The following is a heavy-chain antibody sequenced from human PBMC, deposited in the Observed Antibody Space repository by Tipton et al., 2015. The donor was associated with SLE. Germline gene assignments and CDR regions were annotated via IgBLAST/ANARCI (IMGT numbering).Heavy chain of an antibody. J-gene: IGHJ4*02. Sequence: SLRLSCTDSGFTFRTYWMSWVRQAPGKGLEWVANIKQDGSETYYVDSVKGRFTISRDNAKNSLYLQMNNLRADDTAVYYCAKARYSSGWYVFDYWGQGTLVTVSS. CDR1: GFTFRTYW. V-gene: IGHV3-7*03. CDR2: IKQDGSET. D-gene: IGHD6-19*01. CDR3: AKARYSSGWYVFDY.